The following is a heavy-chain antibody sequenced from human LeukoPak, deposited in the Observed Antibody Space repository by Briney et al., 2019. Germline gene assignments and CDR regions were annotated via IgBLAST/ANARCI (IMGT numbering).Heavy chain of an antibody. CDR2: ISWNSGST. CDR1: GFTFDDYA. V-gene: IGHV3-23*01. D-gene: IGHD2-15*01. CDR3: AKDRRVVVVAAFDY. J-gene: IGHJ4*02. Sequence: GGSLRLSCAASGFTFDDYAMHWVRQAPGKGLEWVSGISWNSGSTYYADSVKGRFTISRDNSKNTLYLQINSLRAEDTAVYYCAKDRRVVVVAAFDYWGQGTLVTVSS.